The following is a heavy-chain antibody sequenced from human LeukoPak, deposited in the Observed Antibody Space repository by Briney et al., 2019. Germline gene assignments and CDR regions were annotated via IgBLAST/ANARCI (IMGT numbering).Heavy chain of an antibody. J-gene: IGHJ5*02. CDR3: ARVGHYGSGSYYIGDP. V-gene: IGHV1-18*01. D-gene: IGHD3-10*01. CDR2: ISAYNGNT. Sequence: ASVKVSCKASGYTFTSYGISWVRQAPGQGLEWMGWISAYNGNTNYAQKLQGRVTMTTDTSTSTAYMELRSLRSDDTAVYYCARVGHYGSGSYYIGDPWGQGTLVTVSS. CDR1: GYTFTSYG.